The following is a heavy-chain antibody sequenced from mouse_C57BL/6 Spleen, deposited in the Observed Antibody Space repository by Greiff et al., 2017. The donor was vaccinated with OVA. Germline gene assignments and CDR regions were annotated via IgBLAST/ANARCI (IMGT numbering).Heavy chain of an antibody. CDR3: ARFYYNYDDAMDY. CDR1: GYTFTSYT. V-gene: IGHV1-4*01. Sequence: QVQLQQSGAELARPGASVKMSCKASGYTFTSYTMHWVKQRPGQGLEWIGYINPSSGYTKYNQKFKDKATLTADKSSSTAYMQLSSLTSEDSAFYYCARFYYNYDDAMDYWGQGTSVTVSS. CDR2: INPSSGYT. D-gene: IGHD2-4*01. J-gene: IGHJ4*01.